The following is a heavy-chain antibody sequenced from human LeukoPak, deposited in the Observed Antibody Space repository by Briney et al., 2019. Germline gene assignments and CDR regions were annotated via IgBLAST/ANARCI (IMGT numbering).Heavy chain of an antibody. J-gene: IGHJ4*02. V-gene: IGHV3-30-3*01. CDR1: GFTFSSYA. Sequence: PGGSLRLSCAASGFTFSSYAMHWVRQAPGKGLEWVAVISYDGSNKYYADSVKGRFTISRDNSKNTLYLQMNSLRAEDTAVYYCARDRKKAVPSYYFDYWGQGTLVTVSS. CDR3: ARDRKKAVPSYYFDY. CDR2: ISYDGSNK.